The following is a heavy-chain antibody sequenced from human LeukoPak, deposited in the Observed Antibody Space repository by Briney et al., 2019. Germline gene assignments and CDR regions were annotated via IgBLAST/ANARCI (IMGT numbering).Heavy chain of an antibody. J-gene: IGHJ6*02. Sequence: GESLKISCKGSGYSFTSYWIGWVRQMPGKRREWMVIIYPGDSDTRYSPSFQGQVTISADKSISTAYLQRSSLKASDTAMYYCARQPEGGSHGAYYGMDVWGQGTTVTVSS. CDR3: ARQPEGGSHGAYYGMDV. V-gene: IGHV5-51*01. CDR2: IYPGDSDT. CDR1: GYSFTSYW. D-gene: IGHD2-15*01.